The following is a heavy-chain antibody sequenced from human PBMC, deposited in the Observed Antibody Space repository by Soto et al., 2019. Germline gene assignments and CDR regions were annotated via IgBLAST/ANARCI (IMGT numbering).Heavy chain of an antibody. V-gene: IGHV3-23*01. J-gene: IGHJ4*02. D-gene: IGHD2-15*01. Sequence: PGGSLRLSCAASGFTFSSYAMSWVRQAPGKGLEWVSAISGSGGSTYYADSVKGRFTISRDNSKNTLYLQMNSLRAEDTAVYYCAKVRLECSGGSCYSVFDYWGQGTLVTVPS. CDR2: ISGSGGST. CDR1: GFTFSSYA. CDR3: AKVRLECSGGSCYSVFDY.